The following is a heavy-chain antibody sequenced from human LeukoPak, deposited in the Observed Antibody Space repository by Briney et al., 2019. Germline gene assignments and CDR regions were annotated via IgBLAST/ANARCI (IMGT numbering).Heavy chain of an antibody. Sequence: PGGSLRLSSAASGLTFRNYAMSWVRQAPGKGLEWVSTISESGDDTFYAVSVKGRFTISSDNSKNTLYLQMNSLRAEDTAIYYCAQHLSLAVTGSFNIWGQGTMVTVSS. CDR2: ISESGDDT. J-gene: IGHJ3*02. V-gene: IGHV3-23*01. CDR1: GLTFRNYA. CDR3: AQHLSLAVTGSFNI. D-gene: IGHD6-19*01.